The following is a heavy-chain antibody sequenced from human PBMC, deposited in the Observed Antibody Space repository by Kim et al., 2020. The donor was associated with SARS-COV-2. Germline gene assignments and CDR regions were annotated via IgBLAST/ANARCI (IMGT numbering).Heavy chain of an antibody. J-gene: IGHJ4*02. CDR3: ARDMKVPDY. CDR2: YI. D-gene: IGHD1-1*01. Sequence: YISDADSEKGQFTLSRDNAKNSLYLKMNSLRAGDTDVYYCARDMKVPDYWGQGTLVTVSS. V-gene: IGHV3-21*01.